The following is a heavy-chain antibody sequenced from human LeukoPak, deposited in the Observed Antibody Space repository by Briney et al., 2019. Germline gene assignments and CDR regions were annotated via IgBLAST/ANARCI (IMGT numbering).Heavy chain of an antibody. CDR3: ARVPLEWEPTNWFDP. Sequence: ASVKVSCKASGYTFTSYGISWVRQAPGQGREWMGWISACNGNTNYAQKLQGRVTMTTDTSTSTAYMELRSLRSDDTAVYYCARVPLEWEPTNWFDPWGQGTLVTVSS. CDR2: ISACNGNT. J-gene: IGHJ5*02. V-gene: IGHV1-18*01. CDR1: GYTFTSYG. D-gene: IGHD1-26*01.